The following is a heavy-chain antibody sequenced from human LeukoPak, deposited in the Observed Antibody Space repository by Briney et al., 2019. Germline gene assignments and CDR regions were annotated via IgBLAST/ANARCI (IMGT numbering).Heavy chain of an antibody. J-gene: IGHJ4*02. CDR2: ISGSGSAI. Sequence: GGSLGLSCAASGFSFSSHEINWVRQAPGKGLEWVSFISGSGSAIYYADSVKGRFTISRDNAKNSVYLQMNSLRAEDTAVYYCARAPGVGRFDYWGQGTLVTVSS. V-gene: IGHV3-48*03. CDR3: ARAPGVGRFDY. CDR1: GFSFSSHE.